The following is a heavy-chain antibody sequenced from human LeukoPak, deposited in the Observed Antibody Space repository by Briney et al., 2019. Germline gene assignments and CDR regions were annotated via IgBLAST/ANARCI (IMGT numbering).Heavy chain of an antibody. V-gene: IGHV4-59*12. Sequence: SETLSLTCTVSGGSISSYYWSWIRQPPGKGLEWIRYIYYSGSTNYNPSLKSRVTMSVDTSKNQFSLKLSSVTAADTAVYYCAGSEYYYDSSGPYPYWGQGTLVTVSS. CDR3: AGSEYYYDSSGPYPY. CDR2: IYYSGST. J-gene: IGHJ4*02. CDR1: GGSISSYY. D-gene: IGHD3-22*01.